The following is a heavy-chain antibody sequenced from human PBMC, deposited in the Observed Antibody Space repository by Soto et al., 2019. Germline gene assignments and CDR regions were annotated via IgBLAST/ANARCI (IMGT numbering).Heavy chain of an antibody. J-gene: IGHJ5*02. CDR2: INHSGST. CDR3: ARGSVVVDTTWYNWFDP. V-gene: IGHV4-34*01. CDR1: GGSFSGYY. Sequence: SETLSLTCAVYGGSFSGYYWSWIRQPPGKGLEWIGEINHSGSTNYNPSLKSRVTISVDTSKNQFSLKLSSVTAADTAVYYCARGSVVVDTTWYNWFDPWGQGTLVTVSS. D-gene: IGHD2-15*01.